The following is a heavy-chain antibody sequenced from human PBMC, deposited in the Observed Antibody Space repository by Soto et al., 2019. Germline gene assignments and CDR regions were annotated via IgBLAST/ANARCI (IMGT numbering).Heavy chain of an antibody. CDR3: ARAGDIVVVPAAPRARNFDY. V-gene: IGHV4-34*01. CDR1: GGSFSGYY. D-gene: IGHD2-2*01. J-gene: IGHJ4*02. CDR2: INHSGST. Sequence: QVQLQQWGAGLLKPSETLSLTCAVYGGSFSGYYWSWIRQPPGKGLAWIGEINHSGSTNYNPSLKSRVTIAVDTSKNQFSLKLSSVTAADTAVYYCARAGDIVVVPAAPRARNFDYWGQGTLVTVSS.